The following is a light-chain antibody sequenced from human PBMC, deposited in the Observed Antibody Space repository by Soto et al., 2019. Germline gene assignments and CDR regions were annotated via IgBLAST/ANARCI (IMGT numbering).Light chain of an antibody. CDR3: QHYNDYSRM. V-gene: IGKV1-5*03. CDR1: QSVDTW. Sequence: DIQMTQSPSTLSASIGDRVTITCRASQSVDTWLAWYQQKPGKAPKLLIYKASSLQTGVPSRFSGSGAGTEFTLTISSLQPDDVATYYCQHYNDYSRMFGQGTKVDIK. CDR2: KAS. J-gene: IGKJ1*01.